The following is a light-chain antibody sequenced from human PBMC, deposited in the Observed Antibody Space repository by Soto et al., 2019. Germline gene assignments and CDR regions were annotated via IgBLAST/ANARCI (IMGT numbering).Light chain of an antibody. Sequence: DIQMTQAPSSLPASVGDRVTITCRASQTIGNYLNWYQQRPGKAPNLLISAASTLQSGVPSRFSCSGSGTGFTLTITSLQPEDFATYYCQQSYNTPRTFGQRTQVQIK. V-gene: IGKV1-39*01. CDR1: QTIGNY. CDR2: AAS. J-gene: IGKJ1*01. CDR3: QQSYNTPRT.